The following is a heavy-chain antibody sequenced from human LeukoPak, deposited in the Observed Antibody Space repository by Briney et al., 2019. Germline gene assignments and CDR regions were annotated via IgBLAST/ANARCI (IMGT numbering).Heavy chain of an antibody. J-gene: IGHJ4*02. Sequence: GGSLRLSCAASGFNFGNYSINWVRQAPGKGLEWVSSIGSTSRYIYYADSVKGRFTVSRDNAQNSLYLQINSLRAEGTAIYYCARGAPIMTSPFDYWGRGTRVTVSS. CDR2: IGSTSRYI. D-gene: IGHD3-16*01. CDR1: GFNFGNYS. V-gene: IGHV3-21*01. CDR3: ARGAPIMTSPFDY.